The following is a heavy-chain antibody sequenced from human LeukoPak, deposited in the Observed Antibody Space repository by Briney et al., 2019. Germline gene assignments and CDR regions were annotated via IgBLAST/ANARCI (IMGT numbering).Heavy chain of an antibody. D-gene: IGHD2-15*01. CDR2: IYSGGNT. CDR1: GFTVSSNS. CDR3: ARRAGEYSHPYDY. Sequence: PGGFLRLSCTVSGFTVSSNSWSWVRQAPGKGLEWVSFIYSGGNTHYSDSVTGRFTISRDNSKNTLYLQMNSLRAEDTAIYYCARRAGEYSHPYDYWGLGTLVTVSS. V-gene: IGHV3-53*01. J-gene: IGHJ4*02.